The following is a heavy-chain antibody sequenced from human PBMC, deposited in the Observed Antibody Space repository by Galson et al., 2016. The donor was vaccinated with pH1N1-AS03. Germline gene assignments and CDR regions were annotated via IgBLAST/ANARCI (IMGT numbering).Heavy chain of an antibody. V-gene: IGHV1-18*01. CDR2: ISAYNGNT. Sequence: SVKVSCKASDYTFTSYGISWVRQAPGQGLEWMGWISAYNGNTNYAQKLQGRVTMTTDTSTSTAYMELRSLRSDDTAMYYCARVQYQLLPSDYWGQGTLVTVSS. D-gene: IGHD2-2*01. CDR3: ARVQYQLLPSDY. J-gene: IGHJ4*02. CDR1: DYTFTSYG.